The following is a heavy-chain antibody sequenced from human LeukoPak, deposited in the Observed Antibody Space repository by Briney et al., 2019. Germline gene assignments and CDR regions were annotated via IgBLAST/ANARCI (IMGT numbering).Heavy chain of an antibody. CDR3: ARNGPFGGVIVHFTLGY. V-gene: IGHV3-21*01. J-gene: IGHJ4*02. CDR1: AFTFSTYN. D-gene: IGHD3-16*02. CDR2: ITSSSSYT. Sequence: GGSLRLSCAASAFTFSTYNMNWVRQAPGKGLEWVSSITSSSSYTFYADSVKGRFTISRDNAKNSLYLQMNSLRAEDTAIYYWARNGPFGGVIVHFTLGYWGQGTLVTVSS.